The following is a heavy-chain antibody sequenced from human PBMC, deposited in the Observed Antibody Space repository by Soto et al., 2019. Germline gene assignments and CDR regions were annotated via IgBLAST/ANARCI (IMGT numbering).Heavy chain of an antibody. CDR1: GDTFSSYA. J-gene: IGHJ6*02. CDR2: IIPIFGTA. CDR3: ARDSSSAELVGYYYGMDV. D-gene: IGHD6-6*01. Sequence: QVQLVQSGAEVKKPGSSVKVSCKASGDTFSSYAISWVRQAPGQGLEWMGGIIPIFGTANYAQKFQDRVTITADESTSTAYMELSSLRSEDTAVYYCARDSSSAELVGYYYGMDVWGQGTTVTVSS. V-gene: IGHV1-69*01.